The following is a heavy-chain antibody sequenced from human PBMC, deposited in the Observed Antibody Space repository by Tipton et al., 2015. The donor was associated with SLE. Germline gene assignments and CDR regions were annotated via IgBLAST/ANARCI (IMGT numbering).Heavy chain of an antibody. D-gene: IGHD3-22*01. CDR2: INESGSS. V-gene: IGHV4-34*01. CDR3: ARGYYESNGYYSFDY. CDR1: GASFSGYY. J-gene: IGHJ4*02. Sequence: TLSLTCGVYGASFSGYYWNWIRQPPGKGLEWIGEINESGSSKYNPSLKSRVTISLDRSNNQFSLKVNSMTAADTAVYHCARGYYESNGYYSFDYWGLGALVTVSS.